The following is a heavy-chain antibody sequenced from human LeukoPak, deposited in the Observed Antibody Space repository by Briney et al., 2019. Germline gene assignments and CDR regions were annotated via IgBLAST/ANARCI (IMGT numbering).Heavy chain of an antibody. J-gene: IGHJ6*02. Sequence: SETLSLTCAVYGGSFSGYYWSWIRQPPGKGLEWIGEINHSGSTNYNPSLKSRVTISVDTSKNQFSLKLSSVTAADTAVYYCARGRGYSGYDFPYYYYGMDVWGQGTTVTVSS. CDR3: ARGRGYSGYDFPYYYYGMDV. V-gene: IGHV4-34*01. CDR1: GGSFSGYY. CDR2: INHSGST. D-gene: IGHD5-12*01.